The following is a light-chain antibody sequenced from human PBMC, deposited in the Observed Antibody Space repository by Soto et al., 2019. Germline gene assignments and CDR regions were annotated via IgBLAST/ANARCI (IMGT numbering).Light chain of an antibody. J-gene: IGLJ3*02. CDR1: SSNIVSNT. CDR2: SNN. CDR3: AAWDDSLNGPV. Sequence: QSVLTQPPSASGTPGQRVTISCSGSSSNIVSNTVNWYQQLPGTAPKLLIYSNNQRPSGVPDRFSGSKSGTSASLAISGLQSEDAADYYCAAWDDSLNGPVFGAGTKLTVL. V-gene: IGLV1-44*01.